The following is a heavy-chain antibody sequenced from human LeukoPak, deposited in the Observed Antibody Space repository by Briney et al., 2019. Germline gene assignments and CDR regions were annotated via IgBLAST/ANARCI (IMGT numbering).Heavy chain of an antibody. CDR2: ISSSSSTI. Sequence: GGSLRLSCAAAGFTFDDYGMSWVRQAPGKGLEWVSYISSSSSTIYYADSVEGRFTISRDNAKNSLYLQMNSLRAEDTAVYYCARVLHKRNYDSSVYYRYWGQGTLVTVSS. J-gene: IGHJ4*02. CDR1: GFTFDDYG. CDR3: ARVLHKRNYDSSVYYRY. V-gene: IGHV3-48*01. D-gene: IGHD3-22*01.